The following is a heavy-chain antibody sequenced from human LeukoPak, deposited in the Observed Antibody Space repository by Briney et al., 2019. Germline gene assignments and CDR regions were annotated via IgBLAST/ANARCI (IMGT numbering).Heavy chain of an antibody. D-gene: IGHD2-15*01. CDR3: VKDPGYCSGGSCRKGAFDI. V-gene: IGHV3-64D*06. CDR1: GFTFSSYA. CDR2: ISSNGGST. J-gene: IGHJ3*02. Sequence: PGGSLRLSCSASGFTFSSYAMHWVRQAPGKGLEYVSAISSNGGSTYYADSVKGRFTISRDNYKNTLYLQMSSLRAEDTAVYYCVKDPGYCSGGSCRKGAFDIWGQGTMVTVSS.